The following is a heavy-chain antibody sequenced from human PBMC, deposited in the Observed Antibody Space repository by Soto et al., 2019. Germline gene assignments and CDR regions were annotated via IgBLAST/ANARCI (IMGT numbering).Heavy chain of an antibody. CDR2: ISSSSSYI. D-gene: IGHD3-9*01. CDR3: ARDRGQDTGYHHYFDY. V-gene: IGHV3-21*01. J-gene: IGHJ4*02. CDR1: GFTFSSYS. Sequence: EVQLVESGGGLVKPGGSLRLYCAASGFTFSSYSMNWVRQAPGKGLEWVSSISSSSSYIYYADSVKGRFTISRDNAKNSLYLQMNSLRAEDTAVYYCARDRGQDTGYHHYFDYWGQGTLVTVSS.